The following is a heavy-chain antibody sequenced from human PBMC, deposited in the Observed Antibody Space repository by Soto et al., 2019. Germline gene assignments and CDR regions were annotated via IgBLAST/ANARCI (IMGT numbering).Heavy chain of an antibody. J-gene: IGHJ4*02. CDR1: GFTFSSYG. CDR2: ISYDGSNK. D-gene: IGHD3-10*01. CDR3: ANDLGSYGSGSYPIDY. V-gene: IGHV3-30*18. Sequence: QVQLVECGGGVVQPGRSLRLSCAASGFTFSSYGMHWVRQAPGKGLEWVAVISYDGSNKYYADSVKGRFTISRDNSKNTLYLQMNSLRAEDTAVYYCANDLGSYGSGSYPIDYWGQGTLVTVSS.